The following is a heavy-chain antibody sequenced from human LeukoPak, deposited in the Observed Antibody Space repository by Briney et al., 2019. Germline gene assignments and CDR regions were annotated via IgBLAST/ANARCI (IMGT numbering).Heavy chain of an antibody. Sequence: GGSLRLSCAASGFTFSSYAMHWVRQAPGKGLEWVAVISYDGSNKYYADSVKGRFTISRDNSKNTLYLQMNSLRAEDTAVYYCARGTFYYYDSSGYFDYWGQGTLVTVSS. CDR3: ARGTFYYYDSSGYFDY. D-gene: IGHD3-22*01. V-gene: IGHV3-30*04. CDR1: GFTFSSYA. CDR2: ISYDGSNK. J-gene: IGHJ4*02.